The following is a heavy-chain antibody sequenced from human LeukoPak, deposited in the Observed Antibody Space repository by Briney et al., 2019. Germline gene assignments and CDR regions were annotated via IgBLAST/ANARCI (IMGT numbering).Heavy chain of an antibody. CDR2: ISYDGSNK. V-gene: IGHV3-30*01. CDR3: ARVGCSSTSCARIINWFDP. D-gene: IGHD2-2*01. CDR1: GFTFSSYA. Sequence: PGGSLRLSCAASGFTFSSYAMHWVRQAPGKGLEWVAVISYDGSNKYYADSVKGRFTISRDNSKNTLYLQMNSLRAEDTAVYYCARVGCSSTSCARIINWFDPWGQGTLVTVSS. J-gene: IGHJ5*02.